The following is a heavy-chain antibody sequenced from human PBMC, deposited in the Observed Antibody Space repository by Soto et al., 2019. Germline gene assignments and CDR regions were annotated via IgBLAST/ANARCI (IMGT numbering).Heavy chain of an antibody. CDR1: GFTLSSYS. CDR2: ISSSSSTI. J-gene: IGHJ4*02. V-gene: IGHV3-48*01. Sequence: PGGSLRLSCAASGFTLSSYSMNWVRQAPGKGLEWVSYISSSSSTIYYADSVKGRFTISRDNAKNSLYLQMNSLRAEDTAVYYCAAWTNKYYYGSGSPGYWGQGTLVTVSS. CDR3: AAWTNKYYYGSGSPGY. D-gene: IGHD3-10*01.